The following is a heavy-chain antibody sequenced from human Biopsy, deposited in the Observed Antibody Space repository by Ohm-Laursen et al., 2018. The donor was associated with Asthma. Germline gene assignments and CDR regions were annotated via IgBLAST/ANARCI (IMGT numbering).Heavy chain of an antibody. V-gene: IGHV1-18*04. CDR2: ISPFTGDT. J-gene: IGHJ4*02. CDR1: GYTFRSYG. CDR3: ARHPYNFGGFDY. Sequence: ASVNVSCKASGYTFRSYGVSWVRQAPGQGLEWMGWISPFTGDTHFGQKFQGRVTMTTDTSTDTAYMELRSLRSHDTAVYYCARHPYNFGGFDYWGQGSLVLVSS. D-gene: IGHD5-24*01.